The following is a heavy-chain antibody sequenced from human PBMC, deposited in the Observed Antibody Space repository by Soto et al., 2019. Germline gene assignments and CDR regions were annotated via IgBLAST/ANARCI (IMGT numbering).Heavy chain of an antibody. Sequence: EXSVKVSFNASGYTFTSYGISWVRHAPGQGLEWMGWVSPDHGNAGYARQFQGRITMTSDTSINTVLMELTNLRPEDTAVYYCPVSTGYWGQGTKVTVSS. D-gene: IGHD4-17*01. CDR2: VSPDHGNA. V-gene: IGHV1-8*02. J-gene: IGHJ4*02. CDR1: GYTFTSYG. CDR3: PVSTGY.